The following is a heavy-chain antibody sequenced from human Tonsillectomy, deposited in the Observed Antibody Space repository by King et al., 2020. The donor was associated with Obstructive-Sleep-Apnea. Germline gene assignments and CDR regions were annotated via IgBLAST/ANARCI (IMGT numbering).Heavy chain of an antibody. CDR3: ARGEGYCSGGSCPIYFDY. CDR1: SGSFSGYY. J-gene: IGHJ4*01. CDR2: INHSGST. D-gene: IGHD2-15*01. Sequence: VQLQQWGAGLLKPSETLSLTCAVYSGSFSGYYWSWIRQPPGKGLEWIGEINHSGSTNYNPSLKSRVTISVDTSKNQFSLKLSSVTAADTAVYYCARGEGYCSGGSCPIYFDYWGHGTLVTVSS. V-gene: IGHV4-34*01.